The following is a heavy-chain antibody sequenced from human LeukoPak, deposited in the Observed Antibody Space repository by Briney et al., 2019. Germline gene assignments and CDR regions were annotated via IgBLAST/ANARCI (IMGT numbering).Heavy chain of an antibody. CDR2: ISSSGSTI. D-gene: IGHD5-12*01. Sequence: GGSLRLSCAASGFTFSSYEMNWVRQAPGKGLEWVSYISSSGSTIYYADSVKGRFTISRDNAKNSLYLQMNSLRAEDTAVYYCARDREWLRLRAYYYYMDVWGKGTTVTVSS. V-gene: IGHV3-48*03. CDR3: ARDREWLRLRAYYYYMDV. J-gene: IGHJ6*03. CDR1: GFTFSSYE.